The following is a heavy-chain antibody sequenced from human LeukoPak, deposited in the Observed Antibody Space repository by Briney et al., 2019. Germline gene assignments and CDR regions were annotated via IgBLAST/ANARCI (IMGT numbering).Heavy chain of an antibody. CDR1: GYIFTGYY. V-gene: IGHV1-2*02. CDR2: ISPNSGGT. Sequence: ASVKVSCKASGYIFTGYYMHWVRQAPGQGLEWMGWISPNSGGTNYAQKFQGRVTMTRDTSISTAYMELSRLRSDDTAVYYCARDRTRTGYSSGWYHDYWGQGTLVTVSS. CDR3: ARDRTRTGYSSGWYHDY. J-gene: IGHJ4*02. D-gene: IGHD6-19*01.